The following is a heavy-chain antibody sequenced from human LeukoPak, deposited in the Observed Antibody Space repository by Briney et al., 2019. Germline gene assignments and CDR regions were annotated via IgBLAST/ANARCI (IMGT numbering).Heavy chain of an antibody. CDR1: GYTFTSYY. V-gene: IGHV1-46*01. D-gene: IGHD2-15*01. Sequence: ASVKVSCTASGYTFTSYYMHWVRQAPGQGLEWMGIINPSGGSTSYAQKFQGRVTMTRDTSTSTVYMELSSVRSEDTAVYYCARERYCSGGSCQVPLDYWGQGTLVTVSS. CDR3: ARERYCSGGSCQVPLDY. CDR2: INPSGGST. J-gene: IGHJ4*02.